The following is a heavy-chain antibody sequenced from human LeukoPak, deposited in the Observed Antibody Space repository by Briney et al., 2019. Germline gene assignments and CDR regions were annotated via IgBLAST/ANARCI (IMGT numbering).Heavy chain of an antibody. CDR2: INSKTDGGTT. CDR1: GFTFSNAW. Sequence: KPGGSLRLSCAASGFTFSNAWMSWVRQAPGKGLEWLGRINSKTDGGTTDYAAPVKGRFTISRDDSKNTLYLQMNSLKTEDTAVYYCAKDLSPLYYYYGMDVWGQGTTVTVSS. D-gene: IGHD2/OR15-2a*01. CDR3: AKDLSPLYYYYGMDV. J-gene: IGHJ6*02. V-gene: IGHV3-15*01.